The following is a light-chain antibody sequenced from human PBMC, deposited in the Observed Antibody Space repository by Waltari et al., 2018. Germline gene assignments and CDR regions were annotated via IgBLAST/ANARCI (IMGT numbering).Light chain of an antibody. V-gene: IGLV3-9*01. CDR3: QVWASGTYI. J-gene: IGLJ1*01. CDR1: NIASKS. Sequence: SYELTDSISVSVALGQTDNIACGGVNIASKSVHWYQQKPGQPPILVISSDIRRPPGIPERFSGSNSGNTATLTISRAQVVDEADYFCQVWASGTYIFAGGTKLTVL. CDR2: SDI.